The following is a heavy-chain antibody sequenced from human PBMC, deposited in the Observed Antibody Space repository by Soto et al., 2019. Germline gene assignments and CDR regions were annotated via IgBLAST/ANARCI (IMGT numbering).Heavy chain of an antibody. V-gene: IGHV3-30-3*01. CDR1: GFTVSSYA. Sequence: QVQLVESGGGVVQRGRSLRLSCAASGFTVSSYAMHWVRQAPGKGLEWVAVISYDGSNKYYADSVKGRFTISRDNSKNTLYLQMNSLRAEDTAVYYCVRDSGGDFWDNGAFDIWGQGTMVTVSS. CDR2: ISYDGSNK. CDR3: VRDSGGDFWDNGAFDI. J-gene: IGHJ3*02. D-gene: IGHD3-3*01.